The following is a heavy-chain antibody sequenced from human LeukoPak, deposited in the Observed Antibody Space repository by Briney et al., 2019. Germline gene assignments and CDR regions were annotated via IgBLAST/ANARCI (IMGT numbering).Heavy chain of an antibody. CDR3: ARGPRAYGHDEFDY. CDR2: ISGSGGST. CDR1: GFTLSSYA. J-gene: IGHJ4*02. Sequence: GGSLRLSCAASGFTLSSYAMSWVRQAPGKGLEWVSAISGSGGSTYYADSVKGRFTISRDNSKNTLYLQMNSLRAEDTAVYYCARGPRAYGHDEFDYWGQGTLVTVSS. D-gene: IGHD3-10*01. V-gene: IGHV3-23*01.